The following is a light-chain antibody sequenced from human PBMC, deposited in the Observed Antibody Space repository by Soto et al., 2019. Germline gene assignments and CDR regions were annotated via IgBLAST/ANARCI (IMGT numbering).Light chain of an antibody. V-gene: IGKV1-12*01. CDR1: QGISGW. CDR3: QQANSFPHT. CDR2: AAS. J-gene: IGKJ2*01. Sequence: DIQMTQSPSSVSASVGDTVTITCRASQGISGWLARYQQKPGKAPELLIYAASTLHSGVRSRYSGSASATHFTLTISSLQPEDSATYYCQQANSFPHTFGQRTKLEIQ.